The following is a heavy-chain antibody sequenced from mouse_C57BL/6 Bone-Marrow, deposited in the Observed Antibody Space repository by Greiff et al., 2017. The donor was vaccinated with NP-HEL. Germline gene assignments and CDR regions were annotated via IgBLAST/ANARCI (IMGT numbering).Heavy chain of an antibody. CDR1: GFNIKDYY. D-gene: IGHD1-1*01. CDR2: IDPSDSYT. CDR3: ARDYYGSSYVGY. Sequence: QVQLQQSGAELVRPGASVKLSCTASGFNIKDYYMHWVKQRPGQGLEWIGEIDPSDSYTNYNQKFKGKATLTVDTSSSTAYMQLSSLTSEDSAVYYCARDYYGSSYVGYWGQGTTLTVSS. V-gene: IGHV1-50*01. J-gene: IGHJ2*01.